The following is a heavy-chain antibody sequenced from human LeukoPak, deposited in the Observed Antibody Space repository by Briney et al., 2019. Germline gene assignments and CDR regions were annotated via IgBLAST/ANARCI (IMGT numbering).Heavy chain of an antibody. J-gene: IGHJ3*02. V-gene: IGHV4-4*07. CDR1: GGSISSYY. D-gene: IGHD3-10*01. CDR2: IYTSGST. CDR3: ARDGDMVRGVLDAFDI. Sequence: SETLSLTCTVSGGSISSYYWSWIRQPAGKGLEWIGRIYTSGSTNYNPSLKSRVTMSVETSKNQFSLKLSSVTAADTAVYYCARDGDMVRGVLDAFDIWGQGTMVTVSS.